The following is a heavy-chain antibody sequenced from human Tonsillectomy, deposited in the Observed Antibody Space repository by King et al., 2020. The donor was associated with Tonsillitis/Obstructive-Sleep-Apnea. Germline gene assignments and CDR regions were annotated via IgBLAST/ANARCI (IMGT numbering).Heavy chain of an antibody. CDR1: GYSFTSYW. D-gene: IGHD3-16*01. J-gene: IGHJ6*02. CDR2: IDPSDSYT. Sequence: VQLVESGAEVKKPGESLRISCKGSGYSFTSYWISWVRQMPGKGLEWMGRIDPSDSYTNYSPSFQGHVTISADKSISTAYLQWRSLQASDTSMYYCASLDVSGTFPPYYYYGMDVWGQGTTVTVSS. V-gene: IGHV5-10-1*03. CDR3: ASLDVSGTFPPYYYYGMDV.